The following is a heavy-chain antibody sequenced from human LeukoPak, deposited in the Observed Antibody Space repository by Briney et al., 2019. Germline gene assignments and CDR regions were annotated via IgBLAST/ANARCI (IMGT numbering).Heavy chain of an antibody. CDR1: GGSISSSNW. J-gene: IGHJ4*02. Sequence: SETLSLTCAVSGGSISSSNWWSWVRQPPGKGLEWIGEIYHSGSTNYNPSLKSRVTISVDTSKNQFSLKLSSVTAADTAVYYCARGEIAVAGHFDYWGQGTLVTVSS. D-gene: IGHD6-19*01. V-gene: IGHV4-4*02. CDR3: ARGEIAVAGHFDY. CDR2: IYHSGST.